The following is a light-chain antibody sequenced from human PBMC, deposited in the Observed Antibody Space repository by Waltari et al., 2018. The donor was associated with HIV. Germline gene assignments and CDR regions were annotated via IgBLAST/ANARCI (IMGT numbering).Light chain of an antibody. CDR1: QSLLRVNGYNS. CDR2: LAS. CDR3: MQTLQSPWT. V-gene: IGKV2-28*01. Sequence: DIVMTQSPLSLSVTPGEPATISCTSSQSLLRVNGYNSLYWYLQKSGQSPQPLIYLASTRASGVPDRFSGSGSGTDFTLKISRVEAEDVGLYYCMQTLQSPWTFGQGTNVEIK. J-gene: IGKJ1*01.